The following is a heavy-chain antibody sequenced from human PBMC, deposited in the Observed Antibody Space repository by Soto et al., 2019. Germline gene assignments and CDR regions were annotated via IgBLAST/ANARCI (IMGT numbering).Heavy chain of an antibody. D-gene: IGHD3-22*01. V-gene: IGHV3-48*02. CDR1: GFTFSSYS. CDR2: ISSSTSTI. Sequence: EVQLVESGGGLVQPGGSLRLSRAASGFTFSSYSMNWVRQAPGKGLEWVSYISSSTSTIYYADSVKGRFTISRDNAKNSLYLQMNSLRDEDTAVYYCARASWYYDSSGYLPFDYWGQGTLVTVSS. J-gene: IGHJ4*02. CDR3: ARASWYYDSSGYLPFDY.